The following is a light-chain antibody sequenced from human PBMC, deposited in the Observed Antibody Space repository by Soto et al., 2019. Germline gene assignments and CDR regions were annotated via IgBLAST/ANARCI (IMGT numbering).Light chain of an antibody. Sequence: QSALTQPASVSGSLGQSITISCTGTSSDFGVNDYVSWYQQRPGKAPKLMIYKVSIRPSGISNRFSGSKSGNTASLTISGLQAEDEAEYHCSSYTSSRTIDVVFGGGTKLTVL. CDR1: SSDFGVNDY. CDR2: KVS. J-gene: IGLJ2*01. V-gene: IGLV2-14*01. CDR3: SSYTSSRTIDVV.